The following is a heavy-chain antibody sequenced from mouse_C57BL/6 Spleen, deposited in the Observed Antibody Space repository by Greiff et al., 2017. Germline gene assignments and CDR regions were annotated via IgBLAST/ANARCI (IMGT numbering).Heavy chain of an antibody. CDR3: ATRVRPPFDY. CDR1: GYTFTDYT. V-gene: IGHV1-22*01. Sequence: EVQLQQSGPELVRPGASVKMSCKASGYTFTDYTMHWVNQSPGKSLEWIGYINPSNGDTSYNQKFKDKATLTVYKSSSTAYMELSSLTTEDSAVYYCATRVRPPFDYWGQGTTLTVSS. J-gene: IGHJ2*01. CDR2: INPSNGDT.